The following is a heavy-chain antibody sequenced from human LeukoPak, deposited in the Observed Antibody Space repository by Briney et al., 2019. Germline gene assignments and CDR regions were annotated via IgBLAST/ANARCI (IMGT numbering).Heavy chain of an antibody. Sequence: PSETLSLTCTVSGGSISSYYWSWIRQPPGKGLEWIGYIYYSGSTNYNPSLKSRVTISVDTSKNQFSLKLSSVTAADTAVYYCARARGYSYGLTNGDNAFDIWGQRDNGHRLF. V-gene: IGHV4-59*01. CDR2: IYYSGST. CDR3: ARARGYSYGLTNGDNAFDI. CDR1: GGSISSYY. J-gene: IGHJ3*02. D-gene: IGHD5-18*01.